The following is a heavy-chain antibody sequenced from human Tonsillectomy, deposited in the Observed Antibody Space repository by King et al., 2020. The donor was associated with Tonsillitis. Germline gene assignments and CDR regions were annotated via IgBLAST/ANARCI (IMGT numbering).Heavy chain of an antibody. CDR1: GYTFTSYG. CDR3: ARDGGGTMVRGVIITTDYGMDV. J-gene: IGHJ6*02. D-gene: IGHD3-10*01. V-gene: IGHV1-18*04. Sequence: VQLVESGAEVKKPGASVKVSCKASGYTFTSYGISWVRQAPGQGLEWMGWISAYNGNTNYAQKLQGRVTMTTDTSTSTAYMELRSLRSDDTAVYYCARDGGGTMVRGVIITTDYGMDVWGQGTTVTVSS. CDR2: ISAYNGNT.